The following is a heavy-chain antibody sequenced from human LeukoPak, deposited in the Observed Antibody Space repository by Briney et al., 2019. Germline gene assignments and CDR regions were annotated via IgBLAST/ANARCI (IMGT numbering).Heavy chain of an antibody. Sequence: GGSLRLSCVASGFTFNTCWMTWVRQAPGKGLEWVANIKQDGSEKNYVDSVKGRFTISRDNAKNSLYLQMNSLRVEDTAVYYCARDQQWLVLFDYWGQGTLVTVSS. V-gene: IGHV3-7*01. D-gene: IGHD6-19*01. J-gene: IGHJ4*02. CDR3: ARDQQWLVLFDY. CDR1: GFTFNTCW. CDR2: IKQDGSEK.